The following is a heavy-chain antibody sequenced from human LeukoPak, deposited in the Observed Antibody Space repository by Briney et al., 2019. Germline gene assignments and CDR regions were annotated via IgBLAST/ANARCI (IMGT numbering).Heavy chain of an antibody. CDR1: GFTVSSNY. Sequence: GGSLRLSCAASGFTVSSNYMNWVRQAPGKGLEWVSAIYSGGSTYYADSVKGRFTISRDSSKNTVSLQMNSLRVEDTAVYYCVKAEGSSYFDSWGQGTLVTVSS. CDR3: VKAEGSSYFDS. D-gene: IGHD6-6*01. J-gene: IGHJ4*02. CDR2: IYSGGST. V-gene: IGHV3-53*01.